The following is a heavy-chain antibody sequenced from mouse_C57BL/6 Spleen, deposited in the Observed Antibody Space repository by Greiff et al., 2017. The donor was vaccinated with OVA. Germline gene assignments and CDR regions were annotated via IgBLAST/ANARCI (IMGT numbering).Heavy chain of an antibody. CDR3: ARVGLRRFCMDY. Sequence: DVQLQESGAELVRPGSSVKMSCKTSGYTFTRSGINWVKQRPGQGLEWIGYIYIGNGSTEYNEKFQGKATLTSDTSSRTAYMQLSSLTSEDSAIYFRARVGLRRFCMDYWGQGTALTVSS. CDR2: IYIGNGST. V-gene: IGHV1-58*01. CDR1: GYTFTRSG. J-gene: IGHJ2*01. D-gene: IGHD2-4*01.